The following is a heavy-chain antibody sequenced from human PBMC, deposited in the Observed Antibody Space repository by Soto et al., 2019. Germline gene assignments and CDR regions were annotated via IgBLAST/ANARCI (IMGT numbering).Heavy chain of an antibody. V-gene: IGHV4-31*03. CDR3: ARFHYYDSSGYDPTYYFDY. D-gene: IGHD3-22*01. J-gene: IGHJ4*02. CDR2: IYYSGST. CDR1: GDSISNSRFY. Sequence: SETLSLTCSVSGDSISNSRFYWAWIRQPPGEGLEWIGYIYYSGSTYYNPSLKSRVTISVDTSKNQFSLKLSSVTAADTAVYYCARFHYYDSSGYDPTYYFDYWGQGTLVTVSS.